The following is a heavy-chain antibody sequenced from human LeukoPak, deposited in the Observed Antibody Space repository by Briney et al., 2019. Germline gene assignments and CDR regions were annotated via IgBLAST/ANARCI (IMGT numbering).Heavy chain of an antibody. D-gene: IGHD3-10*01. CDR3: ARVGRGSVAILG. Sequence: PSETLSLTCAVYGGSFSGYYWSWIRQPPGKGLEWIGEINHSGSTNYNPSLKSRVTISVDTSKNQVSLKLSSVTAADTAVYYCARVGRGSVAILGWGQGTLVTVSS. CDR2: INHSGST. V-gene: IGHV4-34*01. CDR1: GGSFSGYY. J-gene: IGHJ4*02.